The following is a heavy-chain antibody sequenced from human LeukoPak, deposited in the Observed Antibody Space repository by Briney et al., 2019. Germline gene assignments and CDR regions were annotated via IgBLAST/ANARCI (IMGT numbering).Heavy chain of an antibody. D-gene: IGHD3-10*01. CDR1: GYTFTSYA. CDR2: INAGGGDT. Sequence: ASVRVSCKASGYTFTSYAMHWVRQAPGQRLEWMGCINAGGGDTKYSQKFQGRVTITRDTSASTAYMELSSLRSEDTAVYYCAREYYYGSGSYYKVNYGMDVWGKGTTVTVSS. J-gene: IGHJ6*04. V-gene: IGHV1-3*01. CDR3: AREYYYGSGSYYKVNYGMDV.